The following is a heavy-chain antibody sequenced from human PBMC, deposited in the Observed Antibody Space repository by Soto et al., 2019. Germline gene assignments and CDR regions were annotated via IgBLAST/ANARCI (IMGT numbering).Heavy chain of an antibody. V-gene: IGHV3-7*05. Sequence: GGSLRLSCAASGFTFSDFWVTWVRQAPGKGLEWVANIKQDGSERYYVDSVKGRFTISRDNAKNSLFLQMNSLRAEDTAVYYCARSEVYSFDFWGQGTLVTVSS. J-gene: IGHJ4*02. CDR2: IKQDGSER. D-gene: IGHD2-8*01. CDR3: ARSEVYSFDF. CDR1: GFTFSDFW.